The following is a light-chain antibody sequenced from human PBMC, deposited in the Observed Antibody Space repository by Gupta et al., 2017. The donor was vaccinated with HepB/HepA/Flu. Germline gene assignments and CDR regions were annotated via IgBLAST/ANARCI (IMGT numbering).Light chain of an antibody. J-gene: IGKJ3*01. CDR1: QSVSSD. V-gene: IGKV3-15*01. CDR3: QHDNNWLA. Sequence: IVMTPSPPTLSSSPGERATSSCRASQSVSSDLGWYQQKPGQAPRLIIYGVFIRGTGIPARFSGSGSGTDFTLTSSSLQYEDFALYYCQHDNNWLAFGHGTKVDI. CDR2: GVF.